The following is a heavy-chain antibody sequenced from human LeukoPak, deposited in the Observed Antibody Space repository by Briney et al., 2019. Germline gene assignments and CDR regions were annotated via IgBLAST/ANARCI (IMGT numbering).Heavy chain of an antibody. V-gene: IGHV3-48*03. CDR3: AGGVVDTAMATNYYYYYGMDV. CDR2: ISSSGSTI. CDR1: GFTFSGYE. J-gene: IGHJ6*04. Sequence: GGSLRLSCAASGFTFSGYEMNWVRQAPGKGLEWVSYISSSGSTIYYADSVKGRFTISRDNAKNSLYLQMNSLRAEDTAVYYCAGGVVDTAMATNYYYYYGMDVWGKGTTVTVSS. D-gene: IGHD5-18*01.